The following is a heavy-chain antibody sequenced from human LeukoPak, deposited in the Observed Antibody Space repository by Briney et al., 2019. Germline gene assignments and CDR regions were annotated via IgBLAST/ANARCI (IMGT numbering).Heavy chain of an antibody. CDR3: ARDQGIFDY. CDR2: IYSGGST. V-gene: IGHV3-53*01. J-gene: IGHJ4*02. CDR1: GFTFSSNY. Sequence: PGGSLRLSCAASGFTFSSNYMSWVRQAPGKGLDWVSVIYSGGSTYYADSVKGRFTISRDNAKNSLYLQMNSLRDEDSAVYYCARDQGIFDYWGQGTLVTVSS.